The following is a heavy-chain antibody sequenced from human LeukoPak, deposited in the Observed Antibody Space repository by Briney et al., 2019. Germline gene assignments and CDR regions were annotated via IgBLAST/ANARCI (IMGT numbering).Heavy chain of an antibody. CDR2: ISYDGSSR. V-gene: IGHV3-30*03. CDR3: AREPPGGGFDY. D-gene: IGHD3-16*01. CDR1: GFTFSSYG. Sequence: GGSLRLSCAASGFTFSSYGMHWVRQAPGKGLEWVAVISYDGSSRYNADSVKGRFTISRDNSKNTLYLQMNSLRAEDTAVYYCAREPPGGGFDYWGQGTLVTVSS. J-gene: IGHJ4*02.